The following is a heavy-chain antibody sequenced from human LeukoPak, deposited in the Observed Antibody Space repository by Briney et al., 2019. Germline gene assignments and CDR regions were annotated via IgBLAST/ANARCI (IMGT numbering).Heavy chain of an antibody. V-gene: IGHV3-11*05. D-gene: IGHD1-26*01. CDR2: ISSSSDYT. CDR1: GFTLSDYY. J-gene: IGHJ4*02. Sequence: GGPLRLSCAASGFTLSDYYMTCIRQAPGKGLECVSYISSSSDYTNYPDSVKGRFTISRENAKNSLYLQMNSLRAEDTALYYCARVKVGTTNRFDYWGQGTLVTVSS. CDR3: ARVKVGTTNRFDY.